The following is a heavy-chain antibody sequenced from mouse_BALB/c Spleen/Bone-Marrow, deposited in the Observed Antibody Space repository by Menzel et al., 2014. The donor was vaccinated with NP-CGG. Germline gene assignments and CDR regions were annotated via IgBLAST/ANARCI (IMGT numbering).Heavy chain of an antibody. CDR2: ISSGGSST. D-gene: IGHD3-2*02. V-gene: IGHV5-6*02. J-gene: IGHJ2*01. CDR3: TRRPLQANSYFDC. CDR1: GFTFSSYG. Sequence: EVKLVESGGDLVKPGGSLKLSRVASGFTFSSYGMSWVRQTPDKRLEWVATISSGGSSTYYPASVKGRFTISRDNAKSTLYRQMSSLNSEDTAMYYCTRRPLQANSYFDCWGQGTTLTVSS.